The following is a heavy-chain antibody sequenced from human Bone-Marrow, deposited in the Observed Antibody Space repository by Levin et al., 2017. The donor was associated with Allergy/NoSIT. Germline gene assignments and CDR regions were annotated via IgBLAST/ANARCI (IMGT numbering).Heavy chain of an antibody. CDR1: GFSFGHYY. CDR3: ARETILGPFDY. V-gene: IGHV3-11*01. CDR2: ISASGSMI. Sequence: GGSLRLSCAASGFSFGHYYFGWIRQAPGKGLQWVSSISASGSMIFYADSVKGRFTISRDDTKNSLYLQMNSLRAEDSAVYFCARETILGPFDYWGRGTLVSVSS. J-gene: IGHJ4*02. D-gene: IGHD3-9*01.